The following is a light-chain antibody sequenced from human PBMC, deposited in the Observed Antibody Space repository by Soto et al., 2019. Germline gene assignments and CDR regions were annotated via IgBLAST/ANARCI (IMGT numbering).Light chain of an antibody. CDR2: KTS. V-gene: IGKV1-5*03. J-gene: IGKJ1*01. CDR1: QSISSW. Sequence: DIQLTQSPSTLSASVGDRVTITCRASQSISSWLAWYQQKPGKAPKFLIYKTSNLESGVPSRFRGSGSATEFTLTISSMQNDNLATCYCQYYHNDCRTFGKGTKVEIK. CDR3: QYYHNDCRT.